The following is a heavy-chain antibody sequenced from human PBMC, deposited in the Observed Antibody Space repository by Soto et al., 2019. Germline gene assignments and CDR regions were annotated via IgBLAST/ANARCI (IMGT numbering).Heavy chain of an antibody. CDR1: GYIFTDHC. Sequence: GESLKISCKGSGYIFTDHCIVWVRQMAGKGLEWVGIICPGYSNIIYSPSFQGQVTISADKSISTAYLQWSSLKASDTAMYYCARFRREAVAGHWGQGTLVTVSS. CDR2: ICPGYSNI. D-gene: IGHD6-19*01. V-gene: IGHV5-51*01. J-gene: IGHJ4*02. CDR3: ARFRREAVAGH.